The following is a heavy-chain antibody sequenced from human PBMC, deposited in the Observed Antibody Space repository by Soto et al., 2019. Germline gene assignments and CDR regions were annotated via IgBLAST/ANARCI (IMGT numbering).Heavy chain of an antibody. V-gene: IGHV5-51*01. CDR2: IYPGDSDT. J-gene: IGHJ6*02. Sequence: PGESLKISCKGSGYSFTSYWIGGVRQMPGKGLEWIGIIYPGDSDTRYSPSFQGQVTISADKSISTAYLQWSSLKASDTAMYYCARRGYCSGGSCLSYYYYGMDVWGQGTTVTVSS. D-gene: IGHD2-15*01. CDR3: ARRGYCSGGSCLSYYYYGMDV. CDR1: GYSFTSYW.